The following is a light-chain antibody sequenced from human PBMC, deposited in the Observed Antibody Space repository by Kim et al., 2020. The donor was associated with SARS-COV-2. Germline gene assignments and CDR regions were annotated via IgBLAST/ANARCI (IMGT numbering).Light chain of an antibody. CDR3: SSFASTDTLL. CDR1: SSDVGVFHT. V-gene: IGLV2-8*01. CDR2: DVN. J-gene: IGLJ3*02. Sequence: GQSVTISCTGSSSDVGVFHTVSWYHRRPGKAPQLIIFDVNKRPSGVPARFSGSKSGNTAALTVSGLQADDEGDYYCSSFASTDTLLFGGGTQLTVL.